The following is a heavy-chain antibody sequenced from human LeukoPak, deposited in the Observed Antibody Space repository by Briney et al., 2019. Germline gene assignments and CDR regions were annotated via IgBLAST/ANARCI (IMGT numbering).Heavy chain of an antibody. CDR3: ARREYYYDSSGYDSG. CDR1: GGSVSSSSYY. Sequence: KSSESLSLTCTVSGGSVSSSSYYWGWIRQPPGKGLEWIGSIYYSGSTYADQPLKQRLTRSVDTSKNQFPMKLSSVTAADTAVYYCARREYYYDSSGYDSGWGQENLVTVSS. V-gene: IGHV4-39*01. CDR2: IYYSGST. J-gene: IGHJ4*02. D-gene: IGHD3-22*01.